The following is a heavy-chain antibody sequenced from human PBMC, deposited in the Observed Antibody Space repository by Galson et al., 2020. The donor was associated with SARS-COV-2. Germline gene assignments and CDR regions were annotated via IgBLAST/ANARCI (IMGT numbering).Heavy chain of an antibody. CDR2: IKQDGSDR. D-gene: IGHD5-12*01. CDR3: ARDEDGYNDV. J-gene: IGHJ4*02. Sequence: PGVSLRLSCAASGFRFANNWMSWVRQAPGKGLQWVANIKQDGSDRYYVDSVRGRFTISSDYAKNSVYLQMNNLRVDDTAVYYCARDEDGYNDVWGQGTLVAVSS. CDR1: GFRFANNW. V-gene: IGHV3-7*01.